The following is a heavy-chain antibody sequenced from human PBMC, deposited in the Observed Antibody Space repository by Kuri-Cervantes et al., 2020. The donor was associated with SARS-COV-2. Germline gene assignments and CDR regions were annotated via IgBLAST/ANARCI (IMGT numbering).Heavy chain of an antibody. CDR3: AKDLGYGGNSAGYGMDV. J-gene: IGHJ6*02. V-gene: IGHV3-23*01. CDR1: GFTFSSYG. D-gene: IGHD4-23*01. Sequence: GGSLRLSCAASGFTFSSYGMHWVRQAPGKGLEWVSGISGSGGSSYYADPVKGRFTISRDNSKNTLFLQMNSLRVEDTAVYYCAKDLGYGGNSAGYGMDVWGQGTTVTVSS. CDR2: ISGSGGSS.